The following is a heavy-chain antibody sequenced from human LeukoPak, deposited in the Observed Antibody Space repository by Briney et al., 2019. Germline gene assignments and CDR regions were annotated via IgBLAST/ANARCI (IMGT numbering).Heavy chain of an antibody. CDR3: AKGAKRVVGATTHWIDP. D-gene: IGHD1-26*01. CDR1: GFTFSSYA. Sequence: GGSLRLSCAASGFTFSSYAMHWVRRAPGKGLEYVSAISSNGGFTYYANSVKGRFTISRDNSKNTLYLQMNGLRAEDTAVYYCAKGAKRVVGATTHWIDPWGQGTLVTVSS. J-gene: IGHJ5*02. V-gene: IGHV3-64*01. CDR2: ISSNGGFT.